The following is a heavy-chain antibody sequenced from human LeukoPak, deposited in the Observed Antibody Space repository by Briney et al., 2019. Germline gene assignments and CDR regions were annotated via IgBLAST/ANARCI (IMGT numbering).Heavy chain of an antibody. J-gene: IGHJ4*02. CDR3: TRESSHYYDSSGYDY. D-gene: IGHD3-22*01. CDR1: GFTFGDYA. CDR2: IRSKAYGGTT. V-gene: IGHV3-49*04. Sequence: PGGSLRLSCTASGFTFGDYAMSWVRQAPGKGLEWVGFIRSKAYGGTTEYAASVKGGFTISRDDSKSIAYLQMNSLKTEDTAVYYCTRESSHYYDSSGYDYWGQGTLVTVSS.